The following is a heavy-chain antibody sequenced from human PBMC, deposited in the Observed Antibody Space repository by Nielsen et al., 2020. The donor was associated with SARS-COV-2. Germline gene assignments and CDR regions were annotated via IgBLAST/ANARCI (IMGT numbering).Heavy chain of an antibody. CDR1: GGSISSYY. V-gene: IGHV4-59*01. CDR3: ARESAPTFFYYMDV. Sequence: GSLRLSCTVSGGSISSYYWSWIRQSPGKGLEWIAYIDYSGSTNYNPSLKSRVTISIDTSKNQFSLKLNSVTAADTAVYYCARESAPTFFYYMDVWGKGTTVTVSS. CDR2: IDYSGST. J-gene: IGHJ6*03.